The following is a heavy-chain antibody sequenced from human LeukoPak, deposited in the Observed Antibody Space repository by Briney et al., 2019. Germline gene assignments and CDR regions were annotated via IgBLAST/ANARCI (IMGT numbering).Heavy chain of an antibody. D-gene: IGHD3-22*01. Sequence: PSETLSLTCTVSGGSISSYYWSWIRQPPGKGLEWLGYIYYSGSTNYNPSLKSRVTISVDTSKNQSSLKLSSVTAADTAVYYCARVVDSSGYYYYYYMDVWGKGTTVTVSS. CDR2: IYYSGST. CDR3: ARVVDSSGYYYYYYMDV. V-gene: IGHV4-59*01. J-gene: IGHJ6*03. CDR1: GGSISSYY.